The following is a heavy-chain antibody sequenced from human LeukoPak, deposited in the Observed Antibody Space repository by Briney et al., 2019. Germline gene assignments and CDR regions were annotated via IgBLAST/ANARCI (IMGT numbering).Heavy chain of an antibody. CDR3: ARERTAAGTFDY. V-gene: IGHV3-30*04. Sequence: PGRSLRLSCAASGFTFSSYAMHWVRQAPGKGLEWVAVISYDGSNKYYADSVKGRFTISRDNSKNTLYLQMNSLRAEDTAVYYCARERTAAGTFDYRGQGTLVTVSS. CDR1: GFTFSSYA. J-gene: IGHJ4*02. CDR2: ISYDGSNK. D-gene: IGHD6-13*01.